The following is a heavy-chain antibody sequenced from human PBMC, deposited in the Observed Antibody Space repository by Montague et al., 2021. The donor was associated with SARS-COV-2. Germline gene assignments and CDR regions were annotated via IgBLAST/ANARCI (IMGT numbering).Heavy chain of an antibody. CDR1: GGSINNFF. D-gene: IGHD6-25*01. J-gene: IGHJ4*02. V-gene: IGHV4-59*08. CDR3: VRTVTQGSGDS. CDR2: IYYRGNT. Sequence: SETLSLTCTVSGGSINNFFWSWIRQPPGKGLEWVGYIYYRGNTNYNPPLASRVTMSVDKSRNQFSLKLTSVTAADTAVYYCVRTVTQGSGDSWGQGTLATVSS.